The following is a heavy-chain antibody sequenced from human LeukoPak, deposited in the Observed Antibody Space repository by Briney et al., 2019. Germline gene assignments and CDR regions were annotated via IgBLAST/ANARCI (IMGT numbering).Heavy chain of an antibody. V-gene: IGHV4-4*02. CDR2: IYRSGST. CDR3: ARVPTDYYDSSGYYPHEYFQH. D-gene: IGHD3-22*01. CDR1: GGSISSTDW. Sequence: PSGTLSLTCAVSGGSISSTDWWSWVRQPPGKGLEWIGEIYRSGSTNYNPSLKSRLTISVDTSKNQFSLKLSSVTAADTAVYYCARVPTDYYDSSGYYPHEYFQHWGQGTLVTVSS. J-gene: IGHJ1*01.